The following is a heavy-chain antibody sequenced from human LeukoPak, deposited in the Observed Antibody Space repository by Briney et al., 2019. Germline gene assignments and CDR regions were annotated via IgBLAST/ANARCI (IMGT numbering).Heavy chain of an antibody. CDR3: ARDRIGYDR. CDR2: IYYSGST. V-gene: IGHV4-59*01. CDR1: GGSISSYY. D-gene: IGHD1-26*01. Sequence: SETLSLTCTVSGGSISSYYWSWIRQPPGKGLEWIGYIYYSGSTNYNPSLKSRVTISVDTSKNQFSLKLSSVTAADTAVYYCARDRIGYDRWGQGTLVTVSS. J-gene: IGHJ4*02.